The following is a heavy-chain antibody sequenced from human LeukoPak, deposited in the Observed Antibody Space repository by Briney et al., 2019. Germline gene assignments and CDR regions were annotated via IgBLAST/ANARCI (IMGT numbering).Heavy chain of an antibody. CDR1: GYTFTSYG. CDR2: ISAYNGNT. Sequence: ASVKVSCKASGYTFTSYGVSWVRQAPGQGLEWMGWISAYNGNTNYAQKFQGRVTMTTDTSTSTAYMELRSLRSDDTAVYYCARTLVDIVATTVGYFDYWAREPWSPSPQ. V-gene: IGHV1-18*01. D-gene: IGHD5-12*01. CDR3: ARTLVDIVATTVGYFDY. J-gene: IGHJ4*02.